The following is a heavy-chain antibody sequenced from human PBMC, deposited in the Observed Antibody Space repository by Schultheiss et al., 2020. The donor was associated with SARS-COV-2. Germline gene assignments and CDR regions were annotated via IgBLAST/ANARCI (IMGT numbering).Heavy chain of an antibody. CDR3: TGHIVVVTARAYGMDV. D-gene: IGHD2-21*02. CDR1: GFTFGDYA. Sequence: GGSLRLSCTASGFTFGDYAMSWFRQASGKGLEWVGRIRSKANSYATAYAASVKGRFTISRDDSKNTAYLQMNSLKTEDTAVYYCTGHIVVVTARAYGMDVWGQGTTVTVSS. J-gene: IGHJ6*02. V-gene: IGHV3-73*01. CDR2: IRSKANSYAT.